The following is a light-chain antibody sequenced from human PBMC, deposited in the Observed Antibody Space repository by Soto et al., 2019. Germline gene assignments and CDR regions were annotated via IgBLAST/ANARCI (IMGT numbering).Light chain of an antibody. J-gene: IGKJ1*01. CDR3: HQYYDWPPWT. CDR2: ATS. V-gene: IGKV3-15*01. Sequence: EIVMTQSPATRAVPPGGGATVSCRASQSISDTLAWYRKRPGQPPSLLIYATSTRATGVPARFTGSGSGTEFTLTISSLQSEDYAVYYCHQYYDWPPWTFGQGTKVDIK. CDR1: QSISDT.